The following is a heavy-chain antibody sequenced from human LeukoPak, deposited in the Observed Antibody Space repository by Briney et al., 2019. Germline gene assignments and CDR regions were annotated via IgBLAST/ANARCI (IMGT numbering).Heavy chain of an antibody. CDR2: IIPILGIA. Sequence: SVKVSCKASGGTFSSYTISWVRQAPGQGLEWMGRIIPILGIANYAQKFQGRVTITADKPTSTAYMELSSLRSEDTAVYYCARLNCSSTSCPMYFDYWGQGTLVTVSS. J-gene: IGHJ4*02. D-gene: IGHD2-2*01. CDR1: GGTFSSYT. V-gene: IGHV1-69*02. CDR3: ARLNCSSTSCPMYFDY.